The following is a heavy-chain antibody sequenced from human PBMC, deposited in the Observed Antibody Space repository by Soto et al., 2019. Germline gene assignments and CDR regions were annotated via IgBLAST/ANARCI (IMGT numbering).Heavy chain of an antibody. J-gene: IGHJ4*02. D-gene: IGHD3-22*01. CDR1: GGSVSRGSYY. CDR2: IYNRGTT. V-gene: IGHV4-61*01. Sequence: QVQLQESGPGLVRPSETLSLTCTVSGGSVSRGSYYWSWIRQPPGQGLEWIGYIYNRGTTNYSPSLKGRVTISVSTANNQFSLKLSSVTAADTAVYYCARGLYYDSSFSRLPLDYWGQGTLVTVSS. CDR3: ARGLYYDSSFSRLPLDY.